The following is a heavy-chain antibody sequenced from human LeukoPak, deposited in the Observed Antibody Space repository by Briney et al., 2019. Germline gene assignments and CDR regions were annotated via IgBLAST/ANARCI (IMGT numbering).Heavy chain of an antibody. CDR3: ARDRSGDYYYDSSGQSLFDY. D-gene: IGHD3-22*01. V-gene: IGHV3-30-3*01. CDR2: ISYDGGNK. Sequence: GGSLRLSCAASGFTFGVYTMHWVRQAPAKGLEWVAFISYDGGNKYYADSVKGRFTISRDNSKNTSYLEMNSLRDEDTAVYYCARDRSGDYYYDSSGQSLFDYWGQGTLVTVSS. CDR1: GFTFGVYT. J-gene: IGHJ4*02.